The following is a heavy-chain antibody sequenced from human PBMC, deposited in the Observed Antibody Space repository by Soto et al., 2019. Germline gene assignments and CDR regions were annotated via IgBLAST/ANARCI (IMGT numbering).Heavy chain of an antibody. CDR2: IIPIFGTA. CDR1: GGTFNNYA. J-gene: IGHJ4*02. V-gene: IGHV1-69*13. D-gene: IGHD3-22*01. CDR3: ARGVDYDRGGYYCFY. Sequence: ASVKVSCKASGGTFNNYAISWVRQAPGQGLEWMGGIIPIFGTANYAQKFQDRVTITADESTTTAYMELRSLRYEDTAVYYCARGVDYDRGGYYCFYWGQGNMVTVSS.